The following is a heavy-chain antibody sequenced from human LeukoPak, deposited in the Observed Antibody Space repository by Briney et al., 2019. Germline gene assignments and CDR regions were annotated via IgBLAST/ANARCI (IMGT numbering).Heavy chain of an antibody. CDR3: AGTYGSGRTWVDY. V-gene: IGHV4-30-2*01. Sequence: PSQTLSLTCAVSGGSISSGGYSWSWIRQPPGKGLEWIGYIYHSGSTYYNPSLKSRVTISVDRSKNQFSLKLSSVTAADTAVYYCAGTYGSGRTWVDYWGQGTLVTVSS. CDR1: GGSISSGGYS. D-gene: IGHD3-10*01. CDR2: IYHSGST. J-gene: IGHJ4*02.